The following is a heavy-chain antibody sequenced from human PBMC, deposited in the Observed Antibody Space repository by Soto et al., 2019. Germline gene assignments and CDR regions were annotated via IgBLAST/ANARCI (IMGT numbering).Heavy chain of an antibody. CDR3: AHIEVSGSAFDI. V-gene: IGHV2-70*04. J-gene: IGHJ3*02. D-gene: IGHD2-15*01. CDR2: IDWDDDK. CDR1: GFSFTTSEMR. Sequence: SGPTLVNPTQTLTLTCTFSGFSFTTSEMRVGWIRQPPGKALEWLARIDWDDDKFYSTSLKTRLTISKDTSKNQVVLTMTNMDPVDTATYYCAHIEVSGSAFDIWGQGTMVTVSS.